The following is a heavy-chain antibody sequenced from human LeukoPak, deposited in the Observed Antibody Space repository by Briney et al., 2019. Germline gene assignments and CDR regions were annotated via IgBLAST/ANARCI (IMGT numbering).Heavy chain of an antibody. CDR3: AKDRSRWDDILTGYYIPIYFDY. CDR1: GFTFDDYA. D-gene: IGHD3-9*01. V-gene: IGHV3-9*01. J-gene: IGHJ4*02. CDR2: ISWNRGSI. Sequence: PWGSLRLSCAASGFTFDDYAMHWVRQAPAKGLEWVSGISWNRGSIGYADSVKGRFTISRDNAKNSLYLQTNSLRAEDTALYYCAKDRSRWDDILTGYYIPIYFDYWGQGTLVTVSS.